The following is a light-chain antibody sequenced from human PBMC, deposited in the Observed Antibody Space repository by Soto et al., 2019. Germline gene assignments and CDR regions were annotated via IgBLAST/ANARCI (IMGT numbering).Light chain of an antibody. V-gene: IGKV3D-15*01. CDR3: QQYNNWPPKT. CDR1: QSVRIN. CDR2: GAF. J-gene: IGKJ1*01. Sequence: EIVMTQSPATLAVSPGERATLSCRASQSVRINVAWYQQKNGQAPRLLIYGAFNRATGIPARFSGSGSGTDFTLTISSLEPEDSAVYYCQQYNNWPPKTFGQGTKVDI.